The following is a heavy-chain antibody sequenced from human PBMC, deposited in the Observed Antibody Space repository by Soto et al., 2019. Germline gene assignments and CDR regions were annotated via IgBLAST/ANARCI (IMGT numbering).Heavy chain of an antibody. CDR2: IWYDGNKK. Sequence: GSLRLSGAASVFTFSSNGMHWVRQAPGKGLEWVAVIWYDGNKKYYGDSVRGRFTISRDNSKNTLYLEMNSLRAEDTAVYYCVVDTSGPLDYWGQGTQVTVSS. D-gene: IGHD3-22*01. V-gene: IGHV3-33*03. J-gene: IGHJ4*02. CDR1: VFTFSSNG. CDR3: VVDTSGPLDY.